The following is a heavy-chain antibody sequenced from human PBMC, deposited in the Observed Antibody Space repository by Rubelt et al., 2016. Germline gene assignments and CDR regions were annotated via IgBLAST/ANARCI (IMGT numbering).Heavy chain of an antibody. CDR3: AREGRRPGNYYYYGMDV. J-gene: IGHJ6*02. V-gene: IGHV4-39*07. Sequence: WIRQAPGKGLEWIGSIYYSGSTNYNPSLKSRVTISVDTSKNQFSLKLSSVTAADTAVYYCAREGRRPGNYYYYGMDVWGQGTTVTVSS. CDR2: IYYSGST. D-gene: IGHD2-2*01.